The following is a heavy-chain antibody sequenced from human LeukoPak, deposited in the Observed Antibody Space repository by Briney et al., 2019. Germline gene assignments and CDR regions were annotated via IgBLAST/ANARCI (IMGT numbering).Heavy chain of an antibody. V-gene: IGHV4-39*01. CDR1: GGSISSSSYY. Sequence: KPSETLSLTCTVSGGSISSSSYYWGWIRQPPGKGLEWIGSMYYSGSTYYNPSLESRVTISVDTSKNQFSLKLSSVTAADTAVYYCARQDSSSWYSTYYYYYYYMDVWGKGTTVTISS. CDR3: ARQDSSSWYSTYYYYYYYMDV. J-gene: IGHJ6*03. CDR2: MYYSGST. D-gene: IGHD6-13*01.